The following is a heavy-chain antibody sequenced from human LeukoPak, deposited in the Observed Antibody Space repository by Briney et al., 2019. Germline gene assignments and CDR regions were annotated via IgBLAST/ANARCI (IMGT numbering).Heavy chain of an antibody. CDR3: ARERRAALEGNWFDP. D-gene: IGHD2-15*01. V-gene: IGHV3-53*04. Sequence: SGGSLRLSCAASGFTVSSNYMSWVRQAPGKGLEWVSVIYSGGSTYYADSVRGRFTISRHNSKNTLYLQMNSLRAEDTAVYYCARERRAALEGNWFDPWGQGTLVTVSS. J-gene: IGHJ5*02. CDR2: IYSGGST. CDR1: GFTVSSNY.